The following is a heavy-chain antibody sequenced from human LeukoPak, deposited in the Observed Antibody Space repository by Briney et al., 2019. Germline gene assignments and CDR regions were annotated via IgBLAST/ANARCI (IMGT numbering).Heavy chain of an antibody. CDR1: GGSISNYY. CDR2: IYYSGTT. J-gene: IGHJ4*02. Sequence: PSETLCLTCTVSGGSISNYYWSWIRQPPGKGLEWIGYIYYSGTTNYNPSLKSRVTISVDTSKNQFSLKLNSVTAADTAVYYCARGVYIAAAQYGYWGQGTLVTVSS. V-gene: IGHV4-59*01. CDR3: ARGVYIAAAQYGY. D-gene: IGHD6-13*01.